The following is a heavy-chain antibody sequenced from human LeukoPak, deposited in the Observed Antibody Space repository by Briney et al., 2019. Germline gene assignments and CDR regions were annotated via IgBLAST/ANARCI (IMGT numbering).Heavy chain of an antibody. J-gene: IGHJ4*02. CDR1: GFTFSSYA. CDR2: ISGSGGST. V-gene: IGHV3-23*01. Sequence: GGSLRLSCAASGFTFSSYAMSRVRQAPGKGLEWVSAISGSGGSTYYADSVKGQFTIPRDNSKNTLYLQINSLRAEDTAVYYCAKLIAVAGKRAPIDYWGQGTLVTVSS. CDR3: AKLIAVAGKRAPIDY. D-gene: IGHD6-19*01.